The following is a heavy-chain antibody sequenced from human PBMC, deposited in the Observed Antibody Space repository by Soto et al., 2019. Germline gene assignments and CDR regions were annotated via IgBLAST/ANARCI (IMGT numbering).Heavy chain of an antibody. J-gene: IGHJ5*02. CDR3: ETLRGSTSTRFDL. V-gene: IGHV1-2*02. CDR2: INPNSGGT. Sequence: RASVKVSCKASAYTFTGYYMHWVRQAPGQGLEWMGWINPNSGGTNYAQKFQGRVTMTRDTSISTAYMELSRLRSDDTAVYYCETLRGSTSTRFDLWGQGTMVTVSS. CDR1: AYTFTGYY. D-gene: IGHD2-2*01.